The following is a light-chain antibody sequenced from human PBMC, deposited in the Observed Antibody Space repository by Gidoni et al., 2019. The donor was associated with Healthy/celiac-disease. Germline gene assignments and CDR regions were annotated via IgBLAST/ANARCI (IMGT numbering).Light chain of an antibody. V-gene: IGKV1-39*01. CDR1: QSISSY. CDR3: QQSYSTPYT. CDR2: AAS. Sequence: DIQMTQSPSSLSASVGDRVTITCRASQSISSYLNWYQQKPGKAPQLLIYAASSLQSGVPSRSSGSGSGTDFTLTISSLQPEDFATYYCQQSYSTPYTFGQGTQLEIK. J-gene: IGKJ2*01.